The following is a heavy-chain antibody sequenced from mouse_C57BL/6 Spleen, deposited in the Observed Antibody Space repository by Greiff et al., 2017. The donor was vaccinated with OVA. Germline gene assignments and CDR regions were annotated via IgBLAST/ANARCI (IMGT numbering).Heavy chain of an antibody. D-gene: IGHD2-5*01. J-gene: IGHJ1*03. CDR3: ARRSGPYSNYRYFDV. CDR1: GYTFTSYW. V-gene: IGHV1-69*01. Sequence: QVQLQQPGAELVMPGASVKLSCKASGYTFTSYWMHRVKQRPGQGLEWIGEIDPSDSYTNYNQKFKGKSTLTVDKSSSTAYMQLSSLTSEDSAVYYCARRSGPYSNYRYFDVWGTGTTVTVSS. CDR2: IDPSDSYT.